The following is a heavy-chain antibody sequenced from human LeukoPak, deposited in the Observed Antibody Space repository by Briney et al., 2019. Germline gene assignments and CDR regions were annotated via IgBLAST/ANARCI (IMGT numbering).Heavy chain of an antibody. CDR2: IYYSGNT. D-gene: IGHD2-15*01. J-gene: IGHJ4*02. CDR3: ARRGYCSGGSCYVSY. CDR1: GGSISSSNYH. Sequence: PSETLSLTCTVSGGSISSSNYHWDWIRQPPGKGLEWIGSIYYSGNTYYNPSLKSRVTISVDTSKNQFSLKLNSVTAADTAVYYCARRGYCSGGSCYVSYWGQGTLVTVSS. V-gene: IGHV4-39*01.